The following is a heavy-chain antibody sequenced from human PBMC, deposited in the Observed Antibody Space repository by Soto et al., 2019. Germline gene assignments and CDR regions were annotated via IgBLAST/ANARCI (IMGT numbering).Heavy chain of an antibody. CDR1: GFTFSTFS. CDR2: ISGGGRPI. J-gene: IGHJ4*02. V-gene: IGHV3-48*02. CDR3: ARDLGWAFDS. Sequence: EVQLVESGGGSVQPGGSVRLSCAASGFTFSTFSMNWVRQAQGRGLEWISYISGGGRPISYADSVKGRFTISRDNAKNSLYLQMDSLTDEDTAVYYCARDLGWAFDSWGQRTLVTVSS. D-gene: IGHD6-19*01.